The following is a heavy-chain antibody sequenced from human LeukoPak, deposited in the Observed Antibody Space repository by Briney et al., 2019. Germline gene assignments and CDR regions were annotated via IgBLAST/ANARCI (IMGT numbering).Heavy chain of an antibody. CDR2: IYPGDSAT. CDR3: ARQTADYYYMDV. J-gene: IGHJ6*03. V-gene: IGHV5-51*01. CDR1: GYSFTSYW. Sequence: GESLKISCKGSGYSFTSYWIGGVRQLPGKGLEWMGIIYPGDSATRYSPSFQGQATISADKTISTAYLQWSSLKASDTAMYYCARQTADYYYMDVWGKGTTVTVSS.